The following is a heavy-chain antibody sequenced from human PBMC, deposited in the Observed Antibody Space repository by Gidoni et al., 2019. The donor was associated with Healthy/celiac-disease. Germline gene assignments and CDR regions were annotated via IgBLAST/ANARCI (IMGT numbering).Heavy chain of an antibody. CDR1: GFTFSSYG. CDR2: IWYDGSNK. D-gene: IGHD6-13*01. Sequence: QVQLVESGGGVVQPGRSLRLSCAASGFTFSSYGMHWVRQAPGKGLEWVAVIWYDGSNKYYADSVKGRFTIFRDNSKNTLYLQMNSLRAEDTAVYYCARIYSSSDYWGQGTLVTVSS. J-gene: IGHJ4*02. CDR3: ARIYSSSDY. V-gene: IGHV3-33*01.